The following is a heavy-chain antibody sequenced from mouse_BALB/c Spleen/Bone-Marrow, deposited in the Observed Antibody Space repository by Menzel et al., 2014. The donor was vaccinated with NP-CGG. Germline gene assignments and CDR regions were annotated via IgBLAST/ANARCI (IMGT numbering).Heavy chain of an antibody. D-gene: IGHD1-1*02. J-gene: IGHJ3*01. Sequence: VHLVESGAELVKPGASVKLSCKASGYTFTSYCMYWVKQRPGQGLEWIGEINPSNGGTNFNEKFKSKATLTVDKSSSTAYMQLSSLTSEDSAVYYCTRENYGFAYWGQGTLVTVSA. CDR1: GYTFTSYC. CDR2: INPSNGGT. CDR3: TRENYGFAY. V-gene: IGHV1S81*02.